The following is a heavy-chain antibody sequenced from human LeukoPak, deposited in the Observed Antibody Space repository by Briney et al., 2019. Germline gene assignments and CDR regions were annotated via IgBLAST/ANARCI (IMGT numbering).Heavy chain of an antibody. CDR3: ARGTTLTAPDY. J-gene: IGHJ4*02. CDR1: GYTFTGYY. Sequence: GASVKVSCKASGYTFTGYYIHWVRQAPGQGLDWLGLIIPSSGSTRYTQTLQGRVAMTRDLASTTVYMELSSLRSDDTAIYYCARGTTLTAPDYWGQGTLVTVSS. V-gene: IGHV1-46*01. D-gene: IGHD1-1*01. CDR2: IIPSSGST.